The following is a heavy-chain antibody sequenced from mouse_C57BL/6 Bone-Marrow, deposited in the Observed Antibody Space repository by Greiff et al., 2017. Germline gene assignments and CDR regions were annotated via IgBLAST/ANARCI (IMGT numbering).Heavy chain of an antibody. Sequence: VQLQQSGAELVRPGTSVKVSCKASGYAFTNYLIEWVKQRPGQGLEWIGVINPGSGGTNYNEKFKGKETLTADKSSSTAYMQLSSLTSEDSAVYFCATSRFAYWGQGTLVTVSA. J-gene: IGHJ3*01. V-gene: IGHV1-54*01. CDR1: GYAFTNYL. CDR3: ATSRFAY. CDR2: INPGSGGT. D-gene: IGHD2-10*02.